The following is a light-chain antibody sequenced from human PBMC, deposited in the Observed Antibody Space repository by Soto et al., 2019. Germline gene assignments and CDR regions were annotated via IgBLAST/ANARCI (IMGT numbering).Light chain of an antibody. CDR2: GAS. J-gene: IGKJ2*01. V-gene: IGKV3-20*01. CDR1: QSVRSN. Sequence: EIVLTQSPGTLSLSPGERATLSCRASQSVRSNLAWYQQKPGQSPRLLIYGASTRATGIPARFSGSGSGTDFTLTISRLEPEDFAVYYCQQYGSSTYTFGQGTKVDI. CDR3: QQYGSSTYT.